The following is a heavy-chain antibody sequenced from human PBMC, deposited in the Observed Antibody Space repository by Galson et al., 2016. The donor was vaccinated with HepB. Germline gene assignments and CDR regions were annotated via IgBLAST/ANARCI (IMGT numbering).Heavy chain of an antibody. CDR1: GGTFSSFV. CDR2: IIPIFGTA. CDR3: ARASYYYGSGIEY. Sequence: SVKVSCKASGGTFSSFVINWVRQAPGQGLEWMGGIIPIFGTANYAQKVQGRVTVTADESSSTAYMELSSLRSEDTALYYCARASYYYGSGIEYWGQGTLVTVSS. J-gene: IGHJ4*02. V-gene: IGHV1-69*13. D-gene: IGHD3-10*01.